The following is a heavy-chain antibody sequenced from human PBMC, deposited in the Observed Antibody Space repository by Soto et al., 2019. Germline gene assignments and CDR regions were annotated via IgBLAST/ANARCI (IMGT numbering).Heavy chain of an antibody. CDR1: RFSINAAGLA. J-gene: IGHJ1*01. CDR3: AHSPAPRVYFQH. D-gene: IGHD3-10*01. Sequence: GPALANPTQALTLTCFFSRFSINAAGLAVGWIRQPPGKSLEWVALIYWDDGKRYSPYLKSRLTITKEKSRKQVVLTMINVEPKDTASCLCAHSPAPRVYFQHWGEGTLVNVSS. V-gene: IGHV2-5*02. CDR2: IYWDDGK.